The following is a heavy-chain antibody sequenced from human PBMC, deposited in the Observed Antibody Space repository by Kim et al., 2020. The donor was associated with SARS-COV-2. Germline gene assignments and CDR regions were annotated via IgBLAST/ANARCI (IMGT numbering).Heavy chain of an antibody. CDR2: IYYSGST. Sequence: SETLSLTCTVSGGSISSYYWSWIRQPPGKGLEWIGYIYYSGSTNYNPSLKSRVTISVDTSKNQFSLKLSSVTAADTAVYYCARSRNPGYSSSWYGPYYYYYGMDVWGQGTTVTVSS. CDR1: GGSISSYY. J-gene: IGHJ6*02. D-gene: IGHD6-13*01. V-gene: IGHV4-59*01. CDR3: ARSRNPGYSSSWYGPYYYYYGMDV.